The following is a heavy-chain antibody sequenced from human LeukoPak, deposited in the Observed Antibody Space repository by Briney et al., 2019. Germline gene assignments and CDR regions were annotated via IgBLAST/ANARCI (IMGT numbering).Heavy chain of an antibody. Sequence: PGGSLRLSCAASGFTFSTYAMSWVRQAPGKGLEWVSTISGSGANTYYADSVKGRFTISRDNSKNSLSLQVSSLRAEDTAVYYCAKTNGYYSDWGQGTLVTVSS. CDR1: GFTFSTYA. CDR2: ISGSGANT. J-gene: IGHJ4*02. CDR3: AKTNGYYSD. D-gene: IGHD3-22*01. V-gene: IGHV3-23*01.